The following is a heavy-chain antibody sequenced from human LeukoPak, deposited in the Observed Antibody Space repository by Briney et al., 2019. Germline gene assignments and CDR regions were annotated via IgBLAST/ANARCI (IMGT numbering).Heavy chain of an antibody. CDR1: GGSISSRSYY. CDR2: IYYSGST. D-gene: IGHD3-10*01. V-gene: IGHV4-39*01. J-gene: IGHJ3*02. CDR3: AREGRITMVRGVGTFDI. Sequence: PSETLSLTCTVSGGSISSRSYYWGWIRQPRGRGLEWIGSIYYSGSTYYNPSLKSRFTISVDTSKNQFSLKLSSVTAADTAVYYCAREGRITMVRGVGTFDIWGQGTMVTVSS.